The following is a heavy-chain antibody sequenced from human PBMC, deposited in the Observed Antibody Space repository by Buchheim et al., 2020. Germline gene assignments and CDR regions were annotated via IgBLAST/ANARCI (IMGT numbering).Heavy chain of an antibody. CDR1: GFTFSNYS. CDR2: ISGNGGST. V-gene: IGHV3-23*01. J-gene: IGHJ4*02. CDR3: ASPPFRGVFDY. D-gene: IGHD3-10*01. Sequence: EVQLLESGGGLVQPGGSLRLSCAASGFTFSNYSMSWVRQAPGKGLEWVSAISGNGGSTYYADSVKGRFTISRDNSEHTVYLQMNSLRAEDTAVYYCASPPFRGVFDYWGQGTL.